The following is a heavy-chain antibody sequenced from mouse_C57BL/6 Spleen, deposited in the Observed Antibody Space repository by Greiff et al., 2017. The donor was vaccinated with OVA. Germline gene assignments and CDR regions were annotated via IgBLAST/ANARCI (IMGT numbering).Heavy chain of an antibody. CDR2: IDPSDSYT. V-gene: IGHV1-59*01. J-gene: IGHJ2*01. CDR3: ARRDDGYYVFDY. CDR1: GYTFTSYW. D-gene: IGHD2-3*01. Sequence: QVQLQQPGAELVRPGTSVKLSCKASGYTFTSYWMHWVKQRPGQGLEWIGVIDPSDSYTNYNQKFKGKATLTVDTSSSTAYMQLRSPTSEDSAVYYCARRDDGYYVFDYWGQGTTLTVSS.